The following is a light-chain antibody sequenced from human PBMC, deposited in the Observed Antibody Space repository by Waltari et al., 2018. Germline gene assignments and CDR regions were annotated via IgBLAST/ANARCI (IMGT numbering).Light chain of an antibody. J-gene: IGKJ1*01. CDR2: AAS. CDR1: QSISSY. V-gene: IGKV1-39*01. CDR3: QQSYSTPRA. Sequence: IQMTQPPPSLPPPAADRVTLTCRASQSISSYLNRDQQKPGKAPELLIYAASSVQSGVPSRFSGSGYGTDFTLTISSLQPEDVATYYCQQSYSTPRAFGQGTKVEIK.